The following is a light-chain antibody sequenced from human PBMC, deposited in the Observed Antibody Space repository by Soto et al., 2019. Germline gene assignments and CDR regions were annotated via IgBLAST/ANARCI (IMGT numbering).Light chain of an antibody. V-gene: IGKV1-39*01. CDR3: QQTNSIPIT. CDR1: QSSSNF. J-gene: IGKJ5*01. Sequence: DIQMTQSASSLGASVVDRVAITLLASQSSSNFLNLYQQKPGKAPKLLIYAASTLQSGVPSRFSGSGSGTDFTLTISSLQPEDFATYYCQQTNSIPITFGQGTRLEIK. CDR2: AAS.